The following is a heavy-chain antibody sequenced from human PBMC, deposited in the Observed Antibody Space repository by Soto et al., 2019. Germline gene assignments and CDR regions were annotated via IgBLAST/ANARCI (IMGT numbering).Heavy chain of an antibody. CDR2: ISGSGGST. CDR1: GFTFSSYA. Sequence: EVQLLESGGGLVQPGGSLRLSCAASGFTFSSYAMSWVRQAPGKGLEWVSAISGSGGSTYYADSVKGRFTISRDNSKNTLYLKMNSLRAEDTAVYYCAKSRENYGDTIGFDYWGQGTLVTVSS. V-gene: IGHV3-23*01. D-gene: IGHD4-17*01. J-gene: IGHJ4*02. CDR3: AKSRENYGDTIGFDY.